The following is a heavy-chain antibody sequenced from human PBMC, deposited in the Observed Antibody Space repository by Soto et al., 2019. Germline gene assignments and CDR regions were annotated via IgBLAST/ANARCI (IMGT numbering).Heavy chain of an antibody. CDR1: GFTFSTYA. Sequence: PGGSLRLSCVVSGFTFSTYAMSWVRQAPGKGLEWVSGLGASGGDPYYADSVKGRFTISRDNSKNTLYLQMNSLRAEDTAVYYCAKHRRSSWYYYSGLDVWGQGTTVTVSS. D-gene: IGHD6-13*01. CDR3: AKHRRSSWYYYSGLDV. J-gene: IGHJ6*02. V-gene: IGHV3-23*01. CDR2: LGASGGDP.